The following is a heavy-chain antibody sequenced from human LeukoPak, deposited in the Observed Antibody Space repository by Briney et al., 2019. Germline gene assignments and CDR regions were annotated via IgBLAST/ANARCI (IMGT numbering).Heavy chain of an antibody. D-gene: IGHD1-1*01. V-gene: IGHV1-69*04. CDR2: IIPILGIA. CDR1: GYTFTSYG. Sequence: SVKVSCKASGYTFTSYGISWVRQAPGQGLEWMGRIIPILGIANYAQKFQGRVTITADKSTSTAYMELSSLRSEDTAVYYCARRGWGYNFGVRFDPWGQGTLVTVSS. J-gene: IGHJ5*02. CDR3: ARRGWGYNFGVRFDP.